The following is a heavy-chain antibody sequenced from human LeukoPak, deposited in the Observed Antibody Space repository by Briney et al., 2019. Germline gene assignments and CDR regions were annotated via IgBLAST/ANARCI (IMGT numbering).Heavy chain of an antibody. J-gene: IGHJ3*02. CDR3: ARDLSSGYYPDAFDI. D-gene: IGHD3-22*01. CDR1: GGTFSSYA. CDR2: IIPILGIA. Sequence: SVKVSCKASGGTFSSYAISWVRQAPGQGLEWMGRIIPILGIANYAQKFQGRVTITAGKSTSTAYMELSSLRSEDTAVYYCARDLSSGYYPDAFDIWGQGTMVTVSS. V-gene: IGHV1-69*04.